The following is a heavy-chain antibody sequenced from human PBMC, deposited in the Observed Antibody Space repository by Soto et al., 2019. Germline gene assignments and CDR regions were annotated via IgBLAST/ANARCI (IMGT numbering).Heavy chain of an antibody. V-gene: IGHV3-23*01. CDR3: AKGTVSATKENYCDD. J-gene: IGHJ4*02. Sequence: GWSLRLSCAASGFTFSNYAMSWVRQAPGKGLEWVSGISGSGANTYYADSVKGRFTISRDNSRNTLYMQMHSLRAEDTAVYYCAKGTVSATKENYCDDWGKGQLVTVYS. CDR2: ISGSGANT. CDR1: GFTFSNYA. D-gene: IGHD1-1*01.